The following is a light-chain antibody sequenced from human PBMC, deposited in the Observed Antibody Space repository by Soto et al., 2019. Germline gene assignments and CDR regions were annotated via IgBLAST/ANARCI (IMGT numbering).Light chain of an antibody. CDR3: QQRSNWPPLIS. J-gene: IGKJ5*01. CDR1: QSVTTY. Sequence: EIVLTQSPATLSLSPEERATLSCRASQSVTTYLAWYQQKPGQAPRLLIYDASNRATGIPARFSGSGSGTDFTLTISSLEPEDFAVYYCQQRSNWPPLISFGQGTRLEI. V-gene: IGKV3-11*01. CDR2: DAS.